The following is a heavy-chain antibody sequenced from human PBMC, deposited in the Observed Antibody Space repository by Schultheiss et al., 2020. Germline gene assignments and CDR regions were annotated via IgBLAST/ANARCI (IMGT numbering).Heavy chain of an antibody. J-gene: IGHJ4*02. CDR2: IYYSGST. Sequence: SETLSLTCTVSGGSISSSSYYWGWIRQPPGKGLEWIGSIYYSGSTYYNPSLKSRVTISVDTSKNQFSLKLSSVTAADTAVYYCARRPPWEPFDYWGPGTRVNVYS. V-gene: IGHV4-39*01. D-gene: IGHD1-26*01. CDR1: GGSISSSSYY. CDR3: ARRPPWEPFDY.